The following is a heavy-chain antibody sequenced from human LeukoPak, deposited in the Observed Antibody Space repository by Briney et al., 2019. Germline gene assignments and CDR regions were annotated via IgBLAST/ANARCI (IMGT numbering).Heavy chain of an antibody. CDR3: GVHWGSGYYFDL. V-gene: IGHV1-2*02. CDR1: GYTFTGYY. Sequence: ASVKVSCKASGYTFTGYYMHWVRQTPGQGLEWMRWINPKSGDTNYAQKFQGRVTMTRDTSIVTAYMELSSLTSDDTGVYYCGVHWGSGYYFDLWGRGILVTVSS. J-gene: IGHJ2*01. CDR2: INPKSGDT. D-gene: IGHD7-27*01.